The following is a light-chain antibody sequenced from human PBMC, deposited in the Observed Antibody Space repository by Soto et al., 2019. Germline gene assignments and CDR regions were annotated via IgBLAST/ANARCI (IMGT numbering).Light chain of an antibody. J-gene: IGKJ4*01. CDR1: QSVSNNY. CDR2: GAS. V-gene: IGKV3-20*01. CDR3: QQSGSSQLT. Sequence: EIVLTQSPGTLSLSPGERATLSCRASQSVSNNYLAWYQQKPGQAPRLLIYGASSRATGIPDRFSGSGSATDFTLTISRLEHEDFEVYFCQQSGSSQLTLRGGTKVDIK.